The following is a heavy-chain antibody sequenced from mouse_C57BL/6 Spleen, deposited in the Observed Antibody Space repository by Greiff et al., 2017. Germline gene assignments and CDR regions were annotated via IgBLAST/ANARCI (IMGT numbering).Heavy chain of an antibody. J-gene: IGHJ1*03. V-gene: IGHV1-49*01. CDR3: ARADNYGYFDV. CDR2: FTMYSDAT. CDR1: YFAFMASA. Sequence: LKESGAELVRPGSSVKLSCKASYFAFMASAMHWVKQRPGHGLEWIGSFTMYSDATEYSENFKGKATLTANTSSSTAYMELSSLTSEDSAVYDLARADNYGYFDVWGTGTTVTVSS.